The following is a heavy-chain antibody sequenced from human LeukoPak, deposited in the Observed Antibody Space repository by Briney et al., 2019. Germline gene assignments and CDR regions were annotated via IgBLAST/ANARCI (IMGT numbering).Heavy chain of an antibody. CDR1: GGSFSGYY. V-gene: IGHV4-34*01. J-gene: IGHJ3*02. Sequence: SETLSLTCAVYGGSFSGYYWSWIRQPPGKGLEWIGAINHSGSTNYNPSLKSRVTISVDTSKNQFSLKLSSVTAADTAVYYCATSRPHYDILTGDAFDIWGQGTMVTVSS. D-gene: IGHD3-9*01. CDR2: INHSGST. CDR3: ATSRPHYDILTGDAFDI.